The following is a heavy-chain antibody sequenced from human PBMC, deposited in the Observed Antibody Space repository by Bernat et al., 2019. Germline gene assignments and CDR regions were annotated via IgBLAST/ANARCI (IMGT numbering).Heavy chain of an antibody. D-gene: IGHD4-17*01. V-gene: IGHV1-69*01. CDR2: IIPIFGTA. Sequence: QVQLVQSGAEVKKPGSSVKVSCKASGGTFSSYAISWVRQAPGQGLEWMGGIIPIFGTANYAQKFQGRVTITADESTSTAYMELSSLRSEDTAVYYCARGPPRDIGDYWWYFDLWGRGTLVTVSS. CDR3: ARGPPRDIGDYWWYFDL. J-gene: IGHJ2*01. CDR1: GGTFSSYA.